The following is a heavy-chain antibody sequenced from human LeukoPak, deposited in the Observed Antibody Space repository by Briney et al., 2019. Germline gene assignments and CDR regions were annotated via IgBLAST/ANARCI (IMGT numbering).Heavy chain of an antibody. CDR2: LHHSGST. Sequence: SETLSLTCAVSGYSITSTYWWAWFRQTPGRGLEWIGSLHHSGSTSYSPSLKSRVTISVDTSKNQFSLRLSSVAAADTAVYYGAKVGGDDSTGHYSVDYWGQGTLVTVSS. CDR1: GYSITSTYW. CDR3: AKVGGDDSTGHYSVDY. D-gene: IGHD3-22*01. J-gene: IGHJ4*02. V-gene: IGHV4-38-2*01.